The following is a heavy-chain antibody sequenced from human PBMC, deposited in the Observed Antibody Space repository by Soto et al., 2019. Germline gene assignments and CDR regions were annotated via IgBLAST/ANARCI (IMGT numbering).Heavy chain of an antibody. Sequence: SQTLSLTCAISWYSFSINIAACTWIRQSPSRGLEWLGRTYYRSKWYNDYAVSVKSRITINPDTSKNQFSLQLNSVTPEDTAVYYCARDRVITGTEVSYYYYYGMDVWGQGTTVTVSS. CDR2: TYYRSKWYN. D-gene: IGHD1-7*01. CDR3: ARDRVITGTEVSYYYYYGMDV. CDR1: WYSFSINIAA. J-gene: IGHJ6*02. V-gene: IGHV6-1*01.